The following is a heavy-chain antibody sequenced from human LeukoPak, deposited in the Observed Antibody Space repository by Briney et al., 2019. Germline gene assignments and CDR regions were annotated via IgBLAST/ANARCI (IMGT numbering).Heavy chain of an antibody. CDR3: ARSKWVNYYDSSGPIDY. Sequence: SETLSLTCAVYGGSFSGYYWSWIRQPPGKGLEGIGEINHSGSTNYNPSLKSRVTISVDTSKNQFSLKLSSVTAADTAVYYCARSKWVNYYDSSGPIDYWGQGTLVTVSS. CDR1: GGSFSGYY. CDR2: INHSGST. J-gene: IGHJ4*02. V-gene: IGHV4-34*01. D-gene: IGHD3-22*01.